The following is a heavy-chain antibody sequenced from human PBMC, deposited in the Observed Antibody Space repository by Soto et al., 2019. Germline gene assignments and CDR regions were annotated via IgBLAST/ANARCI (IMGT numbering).Heavy chain of an antibody. CDR3: SVANSNWFDP. CDR2: IYHSGST. J-gene: IGHJ5*02. Sequence: SETLSLTCTASGGSISSRSSYWSWIRQPPGKGLEWIGNIYHSGSTYYSPSLESRVTISIDTSKNQFSLRLNSVTATDTAVYYCSVANSNWFDPWGQGTLVPVSS. CDR1: GGSISSRSSY. D-gene: IGHD5-12*01. V-gene: IGHV4-39*01.